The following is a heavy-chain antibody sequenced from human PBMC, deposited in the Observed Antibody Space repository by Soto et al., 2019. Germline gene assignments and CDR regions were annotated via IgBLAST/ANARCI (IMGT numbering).Heavy chain of an antibody. Sequence: ASVKVSCKASGYTFTSYGISWVRQAPGQGLEWMGWISAYNGNTNYAQKLQGRVTMTTDTSTSTAYMELRSLRSDDTAVYYCARDPNSNYGDYPDYYYYGMDVWGQGTTVTVSS. CDR3: ARDPNSNYGDYPDYYYYGMDV. CDR2: ISAYNGNT. D-gene: IGHD4-17*01. V-gene: IGHV1-18*01. CDR1: GYTFTSYG. J-gene: IGHJ6*02.